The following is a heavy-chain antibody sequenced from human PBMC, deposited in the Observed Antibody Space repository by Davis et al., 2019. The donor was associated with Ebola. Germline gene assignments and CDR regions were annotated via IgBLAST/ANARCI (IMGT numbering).Heavy chain of an antibody. V-gene: IGHV3-23*01. CDR3: ARVLWLSIEGYFDY. CDR2: ISGSGGST. D-gene: IGHD2-2*01. Sequence: PGGSLRLSCAASGFTFSSYAMSWVRQAPGKGLEWVSAISGSGGSTYYADSVKGRFTISRDNSKNSLYLQMNSLRAEDTAVYYCARVLWLSIEGYFDYWGQGTLVTVSS. J-gene: IGHJ4*02. CDR1: GFTFSSYA.